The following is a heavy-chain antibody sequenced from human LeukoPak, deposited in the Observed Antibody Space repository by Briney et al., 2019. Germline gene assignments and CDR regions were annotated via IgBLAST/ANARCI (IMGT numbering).Heavy chain of an antibody. D-gene: IGHD1-26*01. V-gene: IGHV5-51*01. CDR3: ASTGIVGAPPPADAFDI. CDR2: IYPGDSDT. J-gene: IGHJ3*02. Sequence: GESLKISCKGSGYTFTSYWIGWVRQMPGKGLEWMGIIYPGDSDTRYSPSFQGQVTISADKSISTAYLQWSSLKASDTAMYYCASTGIVGAPPPADAFDIWGQGTMVTVSS. CDR1: GYTFTSYW.